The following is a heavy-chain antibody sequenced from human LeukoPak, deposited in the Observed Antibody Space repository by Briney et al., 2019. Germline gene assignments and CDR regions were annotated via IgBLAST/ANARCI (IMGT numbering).Heavy chain of an antibody. CDR1: GYTFTSYG. J-gene: IGHJ2*01. CDR2: ISAYNGNT. CDR3: ARADIVVVTALWYFDL. V-gene: IGHV1-18*01. D-gene: IGHD2-21*02. Sequence: ASVKVPCKASGYTFTSYGISWVRQAPGQGLEWMGWISAYNGNTNYAQKLQGRVTMTTDTSTSTAYMELRSLRSDDTAVYYCARADIVVVTALWYFDLWGRGTLVSVSS.